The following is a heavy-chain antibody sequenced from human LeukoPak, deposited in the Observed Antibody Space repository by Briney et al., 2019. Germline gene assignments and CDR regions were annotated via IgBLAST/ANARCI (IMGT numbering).Heavy chain of an antibody. CDR2: IIPIFGTA. V-gene: IGHV1-69*01. CDR3: ASGGRAGSSYGEIDY. J-gene: IGHJ4*02. Sequence: SVKVSCKASGGTFSSYAISWVRQAPGQGREWMGGIIPIFGTANYAQKFQGRVTITADESTSTAYMELSSLRSEDTAVYYCASGGRAGSSYGEIDYWGQGTLVTVSS. D-gene: IGHD5-18*01. CDR1: GGTFSSYA.